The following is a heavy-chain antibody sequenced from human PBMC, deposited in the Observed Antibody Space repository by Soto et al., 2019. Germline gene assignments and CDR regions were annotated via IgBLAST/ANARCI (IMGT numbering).Heavy chain of an antibody. Sequence: ASVKVSCKASGYTFTNYGISWVRQAPGQGLEWMGWISAYNGNTNYAQKLQGRVTMTTDTSTSTAYMELRSLKSDDTAVYYCAKSGDGNWFETWGQGTPVTVSS. CDR1: GYTFTNYG. D-gene: IGHD7-27*01. J-gene: IGHJ5*02. V-gene: IGHV1-18*01. CDR3: AKSGDGNWFET. CDR2: ISAYNGNT.